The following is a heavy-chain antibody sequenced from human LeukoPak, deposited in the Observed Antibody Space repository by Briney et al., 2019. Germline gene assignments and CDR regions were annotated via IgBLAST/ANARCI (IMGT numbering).Heavy chain of an antibody. J-gene: IGHJ4*02. CDR2: ISSSGTTI. CDR3: VKESWCSGSWYVGH. D-gene: IGHD6-13*01. Sequence: GGSLRLSCAASGFTFNNYEMNWVRQAPGKGLEWVSYISSSGTTIYYADSVKGRFTISRDNAKNSLYLQMDSLRAEDTAVYYCVKESWCSGSWYVGHWGRGTLVTVSS. V-gene: IGHV3-48*03. CDR1: GFTFNNYE.